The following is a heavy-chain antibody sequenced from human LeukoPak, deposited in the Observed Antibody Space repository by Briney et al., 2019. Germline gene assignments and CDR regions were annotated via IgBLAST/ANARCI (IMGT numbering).Heavy chain of an antibody. CDR3: ARVMVRGVGFDY. J-gene: IGHJ4*02. CDR1: GSIFSDYY. V-gene: IGHV3-72*01. D-gene: IGHD3-10*01. Sequence: PGGSLRLSCAASGSIFSDYYMDWVRQAPGRGLEWVGRIRNKGNSYTTQYAASVKGRFTISRDDSQNSLYLQMNSLKTEDTALYYCARVMVRGVGFDYWGQGTQVTVSS. CDR2: IRNKGNSYTT.